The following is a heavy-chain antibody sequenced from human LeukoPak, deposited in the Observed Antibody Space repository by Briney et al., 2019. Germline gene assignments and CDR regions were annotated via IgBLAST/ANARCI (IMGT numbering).Heavy chain of an antibody. CDR2: IYTSGST. Sequence: SETLSLTCTVSGGFISSGSYYWSWIRQPAGKKLEWIGRIYTSGSTNYNPSLKSRVTISVDTSKNQFSLKLSSVTAADTAVYYCARVPHFGDYGWFDPWGQGTLVTVSS. CDR1: GGFISSGSYY. J-gene: IGHJ5*02. CDR3: ARVPHFGDYGWFDP. V-gene: IGHV4-61*02. D-gene: IGHD4-17*01.